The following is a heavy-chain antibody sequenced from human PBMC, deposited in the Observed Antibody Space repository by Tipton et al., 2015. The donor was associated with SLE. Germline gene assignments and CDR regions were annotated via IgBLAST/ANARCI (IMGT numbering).Heavy chain of an antibody. D-gene: IGHD4-17*01. J-gene: IGHJ6*02. CDR1: GGSFSGYY. Sequence: TLSLTCAVYGGSFSGYYWSWIRQPPGKGLEWIGYIYYSGSTNCNPTLKSRVTISVDTAKNQFSQKLSSVTAADTAVYYCARDRPLTVTYYYGMDVWGQGTTVTVSS. CDR3: ARDRPLTVTYYYGMDV. CDR2: IYYSGST. V-gene: IGHV4-59*01.